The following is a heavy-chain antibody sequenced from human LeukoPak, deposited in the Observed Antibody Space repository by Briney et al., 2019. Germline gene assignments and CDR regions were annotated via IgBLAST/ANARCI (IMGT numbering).Heavy chain of an antibody. CDR1: GGTFSSYA. Sequence: SVKVSCKASGGTFSSYAISWVRQAPGQGLEWMGRIIPILGIANYAQKFQGRVTITADKSTSTAYMELSSLRSEDTAVYYCARVEHYYDSSGYYYAYYFDYWGQGTLVTVSS. CDR3: ARVEHYYDSSGYYYAYYFDY. CDR2: IIPILGIA. D-gene: IGHD3-22*01. J-gene: IGHJ4*02. V-gene: IGHV1-69*04.